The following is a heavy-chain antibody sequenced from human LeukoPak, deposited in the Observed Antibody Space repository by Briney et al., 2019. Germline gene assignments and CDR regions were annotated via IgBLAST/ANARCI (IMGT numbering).Heavy chain of an antibody. Sequence: TSETLSLTWTVSGGSISSYYWSWIRQPPGKGLEWIGYIYYSGSTNYNPSLKSRVTISVDTSKNQFSLKLSSVTAADTAVYYCARQWGYFDYWGQGTLVTVSS. V-gene: IGHV4-59*08. D-gene: IGHD3-16*01. CDR2: IYYSGST. J-gene: IGHJ4*02. CDR1: GGSISSYY. CDR3: ARQWGYFDY.